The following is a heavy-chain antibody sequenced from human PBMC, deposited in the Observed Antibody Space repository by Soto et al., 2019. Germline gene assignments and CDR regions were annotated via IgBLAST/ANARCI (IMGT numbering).Heavy chain of an antibody. V-gene: IGHV3-49*04. Sequence: PGGSLRLSCRGSGFTFGDYTMTWVRQAPGKGLEWVGFIRIKAHGGTAEYGASVKGRFSISRDDSKSLAYLQMNSLKTEDAAVYYCTRDLPNTRTGYYYYGMDIWGQGTTVTVSS. J-gene: IGHJ6*02. CDR2: IRIKAHGGTA. CDR3: TRDLPNTRTGYYYYGMDI. CDR1: GFTFGDYT. D-gene: IGHD3-9*01.